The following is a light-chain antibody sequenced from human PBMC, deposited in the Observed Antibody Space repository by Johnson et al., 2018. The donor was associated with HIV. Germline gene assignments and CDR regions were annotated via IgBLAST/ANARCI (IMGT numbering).Light chain of an antibody. V-gene: IGLV1-51*01. CDR1: SSNIGNNY. J-gene: IGLJ1*01. Sequence: QSVLTQPPSVSAAPGQKVTISCSGSSSNIGNNYVSWYQQLPGTAPKLLIYDNNKRPSGIPDRFSGSKSGTSATLGITGLQTGDEADYYCGTWDSSLSAPGYGVGTGTKVTVL. CDR2: DNN. CDR3: GTWDSSLSAPGYG.